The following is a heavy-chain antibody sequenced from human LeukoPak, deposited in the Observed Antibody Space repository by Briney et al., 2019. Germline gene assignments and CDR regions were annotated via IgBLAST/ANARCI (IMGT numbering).Heavy chain of an antibody. CDR2: IYYSGST. Sequence: PSQTLSLTCTVSGGSISSGDYYWSWIRQPPGKGLEWIGYIYYSGSTYYSPSLKSRVTISVDTSKNQFSLKLSSVTAADTAVYYCAREARLRRFDYWGQGTLVTVSS. D-gene: IGHD1-1*01. V-gene: IGHV4-30-4*08. J-gene: IGHJ4*02. CDR1: GGSISSGDYY. CDR3: AREARLRRFDY.